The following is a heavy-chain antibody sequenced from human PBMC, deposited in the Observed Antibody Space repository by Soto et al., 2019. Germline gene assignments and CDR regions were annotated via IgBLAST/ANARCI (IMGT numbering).Heavy chain of an antibody. CDR3: ARAPEDYYGSGSSDY. CDR2: ISSNGGST. D-gene: IGHD3-10*01. CDR1: GFTFSSYA. J-gene: IGHJ4*02. Sequence: VGSLRLSCAASGFTFSSYAMHWVRQAPGKGLEYVSAISSNGGSTYYANSVKGRFTISRDNSKNTLYLQMGSLRAEDMAVYYCARAPEDYYGSGSSDYWGQGTLVTVS. V-gene: IGHV3-64*01.